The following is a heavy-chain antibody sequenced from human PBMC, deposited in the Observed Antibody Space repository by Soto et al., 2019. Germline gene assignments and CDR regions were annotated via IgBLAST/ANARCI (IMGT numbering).Heavy chain of an antibody. J-gene: IGHJ5*02. CDR1: GYTFTGYF. D-gene: IGHD3-3*01. CDR2: INPNSGAT. V-gene: IGHV1-2*02. Sequence: ASVKVSCKASGYTFTGYFIHWVRQAPGQGLEWMGWINPNSGATKYAQKFQGRVTMTRDTSISSAYMELTLLRSDDTAIYYCARGGGTILAPLPWGEGTLVTVSS. CDR3: ARGGGTILAPLP.